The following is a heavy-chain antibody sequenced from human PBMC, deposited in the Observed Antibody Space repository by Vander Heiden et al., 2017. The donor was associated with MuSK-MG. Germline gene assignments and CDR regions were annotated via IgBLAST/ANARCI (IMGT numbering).Heavy chain of an antibody. CDR2: IIPIFGTA. V-gene: IGHV1-69*12. CDR1: GGTFSSYA. J-gene: IGHJ2*01. Sequence: QVQLVQSGAEVKKPGSSVKVSCKPSGGTFSSYAISWVRQAPGQGLEWMGGIIPIFGTANYAQKFQGRVTITADESTSTAYMELSSLRSEDTAVYYCARLPLTPLNWYFDLWGRGTLVTVSS. CDR3: ARLPLTPLNWYFDL. D-gene: IGHD3-9*01.